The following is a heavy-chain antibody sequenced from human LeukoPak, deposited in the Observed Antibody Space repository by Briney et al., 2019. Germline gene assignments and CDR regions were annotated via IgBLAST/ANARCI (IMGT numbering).Heavy chain of an antibody. J-gene: IGHJ4*02. V-gene: IGHV3-30*02. CDR1: GFTFSSYG. CDR3: AKTPYCSGGSCYSGYFDC. Sequence: GGSLRLSCAASGFTFSSYGTHWVRQAPGKGLEWVAFIRYDGSNKYYADSVKGRFTISRDNSKNTLYLQMNSLRAEDTAVYYCAKTPYCSGGSCYSGYFDCWGQGTLVTVSS. CDR2: IRYDGSNK. D-gene: IGHD2-15*01.